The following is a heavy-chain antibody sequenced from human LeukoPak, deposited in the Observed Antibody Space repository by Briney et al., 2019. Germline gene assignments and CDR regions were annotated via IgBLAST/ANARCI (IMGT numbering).Heavy chain of an antibody. CDR1: GFTFSSYA. D-gene: IGHD4-11*01. CDR3: AKDDDYSNYGAMVV. V-gene: IGHV3-23*01. J-gene: IGHJ4*02. CDR2: ISGSGGST. Sequence: GGPLRLSCAASGFTFSSYAMSWVRQAPGKGLEWVSAISGSGGSTYYADSVKGRFTISRDNSKNTLYLQMNSLRAEDTAVYYCAKDDDYSNYGAMVVWGQGTLVTVSS.